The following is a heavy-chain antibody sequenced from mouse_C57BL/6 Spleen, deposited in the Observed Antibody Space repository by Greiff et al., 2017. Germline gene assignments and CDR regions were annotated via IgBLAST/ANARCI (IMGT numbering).Heavy chain of an antibody. D-gene: IGHD2-1*01. J-gene: IGHJ2*01. CDR3: ATDGGVYGNYCYLDY. CDR1: GFNIKDYY. V-gene: IGHV14-1*01. Sequence: VQLQQSGAELVRPGASVKLSCTASGFNIKDYYMHWVKQRPEQGLAWIGRIDPEDGDTAYAPKFQGKATMTADTSSNTAYLQLSSLTSEDTAVYDWATDGGVYGNYCYLDYWGKGTTLTVSS. CDR2: IDPEDGDT.